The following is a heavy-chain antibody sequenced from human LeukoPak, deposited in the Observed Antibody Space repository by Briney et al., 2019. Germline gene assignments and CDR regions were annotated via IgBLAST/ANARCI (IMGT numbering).Heavy chain of an antibody. CDR3: ALTTVTPRYFDY. CDR1: GYTFTSYY. Sequence: ASVKVSCKASGYTFTSYYMHWVRQAPGQGLEWMGIINPSGGSTSYAQKFQGRVTMTRDMSTSTVYMELSSLRSEDTAVYYCALTTVTPRYFDYWGQGTLVTVSS. CDR2: INPSGGST. D-gene: IGHD4-17*01. J-gene: IGHJ4*02. V-gene: IGHV1-46*03.